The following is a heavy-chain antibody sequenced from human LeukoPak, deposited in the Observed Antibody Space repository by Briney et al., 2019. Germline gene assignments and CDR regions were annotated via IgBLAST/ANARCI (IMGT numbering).Heavy chain of an antibody. CDR1: GYSFANYW. Sequence: PGESLKISCKGSGYSFANYWIAWVRQMPGKGLEWMGIIYPGDSGTGYSPSFQGQVTMSADKSISTAYLQWSSLKASDTAIYYCARVRGIEDYYSDYWGQGTQVTVSS. J-gene: IGHJ4*02. D-gene: IGHD2-21*01. CDR2: IYPGDSGT. CDR3: ARVRGIEDYYSDY. V-gene: IGHV5-51*01.